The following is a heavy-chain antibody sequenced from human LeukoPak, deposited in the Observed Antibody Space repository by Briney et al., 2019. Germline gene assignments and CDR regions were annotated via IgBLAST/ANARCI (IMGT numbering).Heavy chain of an antibody. J-gene: IGHJ4*02. CDR1: GGTFSSYA. Sequence: SVKVSCKASGGTFSSYAISWVRQAPGQGLEWMGGIIPIFGTANYAQKFQGRVTITADESTSTAYMELSSLRSEDTAVYYCARDQGGTPDYYFDSGGRETRVPVSS. D-gene: IGHD2-15*01. CDR3: ARDQGGTPDYYFDS. CDR2: IIPIFGTA. V-gene: IGHV1-69*13.